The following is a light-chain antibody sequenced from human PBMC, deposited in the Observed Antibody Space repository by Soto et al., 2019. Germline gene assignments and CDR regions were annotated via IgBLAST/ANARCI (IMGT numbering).Light chain of an antibody. CDR2: DDS. V-gene: IGLV3-21*02. CDR1: NIGSKS. Sequence: SYELTQAPSGSGAPGPTARITCGGNNIGSKSVHWYQQKAGQAPALVVYDDSDRPSGIPERFSGSNSGNTATLTISRVEAGDEADYYCHVWDSSSDHYVFGSGTKLTVL. J-gene: IGLJ1*01. CDR3: HVWDSSSDHYV.